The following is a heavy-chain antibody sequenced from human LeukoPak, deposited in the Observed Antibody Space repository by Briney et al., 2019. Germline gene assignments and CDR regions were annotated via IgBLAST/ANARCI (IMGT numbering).Heavy chain of an antibody. CDR3: ARDRKRHSGYDPYYYYYGMDV. Sequence: GGSLRLSCSASGFTFKSYAMHWVRQAPGKGLEYVSSINTNGANTYYADSVKGRFTISRDNSKNTLYLQMNSLRAEDTAVYYCARDRKRHSGYDPYYYYYGMDVWGQGTTVTVSS. D-gene: IGHD5-12*01. CDR2: INTNGANT. J-gene: IGHJ6*02. V-gene: IGHV3-64*04. CDR1: GFTFKSYA.